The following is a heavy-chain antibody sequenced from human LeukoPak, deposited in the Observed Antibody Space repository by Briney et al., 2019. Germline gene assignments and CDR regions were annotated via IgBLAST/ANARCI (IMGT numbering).Heavy chain of an antibody. CDR2: RSIYNGNT. D-gene: IGHD6-6*01. J-gene: IGHJ4*02. CDR1: GYDFINYG. CDR3: ARGGPFPSSSSSREYYLDY. V-gene: IGHV1-18*01. Sequence: ASVTVSCKPSGYDFINYGISWLRQAPGQGLEWMGWRSIYNGNTDYKLQGRVTMTTDTSTNTAYMEVRSLRSDDTAVYYCARGGPFPSSSSSREYYLDYWGQGTLVTVSS.